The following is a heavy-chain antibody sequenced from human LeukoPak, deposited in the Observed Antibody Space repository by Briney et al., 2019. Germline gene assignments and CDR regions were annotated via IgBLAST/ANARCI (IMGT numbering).Heavy chain of an antibody. J-gene: IGHJ5*02. Sequence: GGSLRLSCAASGFTFSDYDMHWVRQAPGKGLEWVAVISYDGSNKYYADSVKGRFTISRDNSKNTLYLQMNSLRAEDTAVYYCAKDAPLAVAGLGDWFDPWGQGTLVTVSS. D-gene: IGHD6-19*01. CDR3: AKDAPLAVAGLGDWFDP. CDR2: ISYDGSNK. CDR1: GFTFSDYD. V-gene: IGHV3-30*18.